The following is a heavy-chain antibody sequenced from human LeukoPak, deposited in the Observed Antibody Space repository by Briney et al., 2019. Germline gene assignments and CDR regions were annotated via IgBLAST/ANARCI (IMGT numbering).Heavy chain of an antibody. CDR2: IIPIFGTA. J-gene: IGHJ4*02. CDR3: ARLGKDSSSWYSPDY. Sequence: GAPVKVSCKASGYTFTSYAMNWVRQAPGQGLEWMGGIIPIFGTANYAQKFQGRVTITADESTSTAYMELSSLRSEDTAVYYCARLGKDSSSWYSPDYWGQGTLVTVSS. CDR1: GYTFTSYA. D-gene: IGHD6-13*01. V-gene: IGHV1-69*13.